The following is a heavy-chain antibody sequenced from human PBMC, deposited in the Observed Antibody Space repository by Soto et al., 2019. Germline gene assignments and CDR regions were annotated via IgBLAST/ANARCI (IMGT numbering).Heavy chain of an antibody. Sequence: PGESLKISCKGSGYSFTSYWISWVRQMPGKGLEWMGRIDPSDSYTNYSPSFQGHVTISADKSISTAYLQWSSLKASDTAMYYCVRHETGYNQSPFDYWGQGILVTVS. V-gene: IGHV5-10-1*01. CDR2: IDPSDSYT. CDR3: VRHETGYNQSPFDY. J-gene: IGHJ4*02. CDR1: GYSFTSYW. D-gene: IGHD5-12*01.